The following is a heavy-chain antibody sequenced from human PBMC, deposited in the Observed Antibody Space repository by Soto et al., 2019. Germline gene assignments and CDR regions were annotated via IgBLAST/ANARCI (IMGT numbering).Heavy chain of an antibody. CDR3: ARADCSGGSCYFAEYYYGMDV. V-gene: IGHV3-30-3*01. J-gene: IGHJ6*02. CDR1: GFTFSSYA. Sequence: QPGGSLRLSCAASGFTFSSYAMHWVRQAPGKGLEWVAVISYDGSNKYYADSVKGRFTISRDNPKNTLYLQMNSLRDEDTAVYYCARADCSGGSCYFAEYYYGMDVWGQGTTVTVSS. D-gene: IGHD2-15*01. CDR2: ISYDGSNK.